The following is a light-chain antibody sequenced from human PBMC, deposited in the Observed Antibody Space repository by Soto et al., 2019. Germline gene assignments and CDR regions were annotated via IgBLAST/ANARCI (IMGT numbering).Light chain of an antibody. J-gene: IGKJ2*01. CDR1: LDITTA. CDR3: QQFIAYPHT. CDR2: DAS. V-gene: IGKV1-13*02. Sequence: IQLTQSPSSLSASVGDTVTITCRASLDITTALAWYQQTPGKPPKVLIYDASSLQSGVPSRFSGSGSGTHFTLTISILQPEDFATYFCQQFIAYPHTFGQGTKLEIK.